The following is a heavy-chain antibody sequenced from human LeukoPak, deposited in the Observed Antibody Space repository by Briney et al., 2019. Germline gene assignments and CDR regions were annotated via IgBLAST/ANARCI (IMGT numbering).Heavy chain of an antibody. CDR1: GGSISSYY. J-gene: IGHJ3*02. V-gene: IGHV4-59*08. CDR3: ARWRRGGAFDI. D-gene: IGHD3-16*01. Sequence: PSETLSLTCTVSGGSISSYYWSWIRQPPGKGLEWIGYIYYGGSTNYDPSLKSRVTISVDTSKNQFSLKLSSVTAADTAVYYCARWRRGGAFDIWGQGTMVTVSS. CDR2: IYYGGST.